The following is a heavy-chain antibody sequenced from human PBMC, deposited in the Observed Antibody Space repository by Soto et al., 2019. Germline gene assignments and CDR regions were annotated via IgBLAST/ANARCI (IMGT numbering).Heavy chain of an antibody. CDR3: TCGLIVADNY. CDR1: GFTFSGSV. J-gene: IGHJ4*02. D-gene: IGHD5-12*01. CDR2: IRSKADSYAT. Sequence: HPGGSLRLSCAASGFTFSGSVIHWVRQASGKGLEWVGRIRSKADSYATAYAASVEGRFTISRDDSKNTAYLRMNSLKTVDTAVYYCTCGLIVADNYLGQGNVVTVS. V-gene: IGHV3-73*01.